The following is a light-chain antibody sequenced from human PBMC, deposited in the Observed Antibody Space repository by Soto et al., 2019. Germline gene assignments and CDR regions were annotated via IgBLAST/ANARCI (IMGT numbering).Light chain of an antibody. J-gene: IGLJ1*01. CDR3: QSYDSSLSGSDV. V-gene: IGLV1-40*01. Sequence: QSVLTQPPSVSGAPGQRVTISCTGSSSNIGAGYDVHWYHQLPGTAPKLLIYGNSNRPSGVPDRFSGSKSGTSASLAITGLQAEDEADYYCQSYDSSLSGSDVFGTGTKVTAL. CDR1: SSNIGAGYD. CDR2: GNS.